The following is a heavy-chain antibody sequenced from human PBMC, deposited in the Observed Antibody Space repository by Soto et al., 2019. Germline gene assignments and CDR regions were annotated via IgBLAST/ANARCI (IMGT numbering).Heavy chain of an antibody. D-gene: IGHD6-13*01. V-gene: IGHV5-51*01. CDR1: GYNFIGYG. CDR2: IYPGDSDT. Sequence: PVESLRNSWKGAGYNFIGYGVGWVRQMPGKGLEWMGIIYPGDSDTRYSPSFQGQVTISADKSISTAYLQWSSLKASDTAMYYCARPARSPGIAAAGPENWFDPWGQGTLVTGSS. J-gene: IGHJ5*02. CDR3: ARPARSPGIAAAGPENWFDP.